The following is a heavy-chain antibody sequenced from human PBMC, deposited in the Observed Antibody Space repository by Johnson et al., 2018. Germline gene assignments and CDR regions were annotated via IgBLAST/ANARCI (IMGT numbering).Heavy chain of an antibody. CDR2: IYDSGST. CDR3: ARVRTTGYYYYGMDV. CDR1: GGSISSYY. D-gene: IGHD4-17*01. Sequence: QVQLQESGPGLVKXSETLSLXCTVSGGSISSYYWSWIRQPPGKGLEWIGHIYDSGSTNYKPSLTRRVTISVYTSKNQFSLRLSPVTAADTAVYYCARVRTTGYYYYGMDVWGQGTTVTVSS. J-gene: IGHJ6*02. V-gene: IGHV4-59*01.